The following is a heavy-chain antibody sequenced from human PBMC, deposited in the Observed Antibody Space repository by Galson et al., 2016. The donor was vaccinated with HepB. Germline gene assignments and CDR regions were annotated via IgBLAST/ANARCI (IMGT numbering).Heavy chain of an antibody. D-gene: IGHD3-9*01. J-gene: IGHJ6*02. V-gene: IGHV2-5*02. CDR3: AHGLYDVLTNSRGYGLDV. Sequence: PALVKPTQTLSLTCSFSGFSLPTSGVHVAWIRQPPGKALEWLALIKWDETKRYSPSLKSRLTITKDTSKNQVVLSMTNMDPVDTATYYCAHGLYDVLTNSRGYGLDVWGQGTTVTVSS. CDR2: IKWDETK. CDR1: GFSLPTSGVH.